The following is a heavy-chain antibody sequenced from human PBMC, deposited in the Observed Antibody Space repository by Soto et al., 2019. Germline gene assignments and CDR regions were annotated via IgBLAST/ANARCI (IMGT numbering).Heavy chain of an antibody. Sequence: EVQLLESGGGLVQPGGSLRLSCAASGFTFSNYGLSWVRQAPGKGLEWVSAISGSGGSTYYADSVKGRFTISRDNSKNTLYLHMNSLRAEDTALSYCAKHHGSSSGWAFDYWGQGTLVTVSS. CDR1: GFTFSNYG. J-gene: IGHJ4*02. CDR2: ISGSGGST. V-gene: IGHV3-23*01. D-gene: IGHD6-19*01. CDR3: AKHHGSSSGWAFDY.